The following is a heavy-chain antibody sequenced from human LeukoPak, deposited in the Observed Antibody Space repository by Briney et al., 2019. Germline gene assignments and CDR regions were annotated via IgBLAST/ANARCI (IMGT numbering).Heavy chain of an antibody. CDR2: ISSSGSTI. D-gene: IGHD3-10*01. J-gene: IGHJ6*03. CDR1: GFTFSSYE. V-gene: IGHV3-48*03. Sequence: HPGGSLRLSCAASGFTFSSYEMNWVPQAPGKGLEWVSYISSSGSTIYYADSVKGRFTISRDNSKNTLYLQMNSLRAEDTAVYYCARELHKYGSGSYSLLYYYMDVWGKGTTVTISS. CDR3: ARELHKYGSGSYSLLYYYMDV.